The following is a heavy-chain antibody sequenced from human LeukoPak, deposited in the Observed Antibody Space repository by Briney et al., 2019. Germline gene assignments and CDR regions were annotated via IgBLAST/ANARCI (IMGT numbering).Heavy chain of an antibody. D-gene: IGHD3-10*01. Sequence: SVKVSCKASGGTFSSYAISWVRQAPGQGLEWMGRIIPIFGTANYAQKFQGRVTITTDESTSTAYMELSSLRSEDTAMYYCARDSNYYGSGSYYNEGPNWFDPWGQGTLVTVSS. J-gene: IGHJ5*02. V-gene: IGHV1-69*05. CDR3: ARDSNYYGSGSYYNEGPNWFDP. CDR2: IIPIFGTA. CDR1: GGTFSSYA.